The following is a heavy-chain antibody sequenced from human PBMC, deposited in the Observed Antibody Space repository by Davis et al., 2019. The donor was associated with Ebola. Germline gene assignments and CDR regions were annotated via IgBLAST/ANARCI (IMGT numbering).Heavy chain of an antibody. CDR3: ARHLHFGSGSSSLVDGMDV. J-gene: IGHJ6*02. CDR2: IYYSGTT. Sequence: SETLSLTCTVSGGSISSGGYYWSWIRQHPGKGLEWIGYIYYSGTTYYNPSLKSRVTISVDTSKNQFSLKLSSVTAADTAVYYCARHLHFGSGSSSLVDGMDVWGQGTTVTVSS. V-gene: IGHV4-39*01. CDR1: GGSISSGGYY. D-gene: IGHD3-10*01.